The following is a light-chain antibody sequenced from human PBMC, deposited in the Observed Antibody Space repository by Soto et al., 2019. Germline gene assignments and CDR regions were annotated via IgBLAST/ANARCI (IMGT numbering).Light chain of an antibody. CDR1: QSISNW. CDR2: KAS. Sequence: DIQMTQSPSTLSASVGDRVTITCRASQSISNWLAWYQQKPGKAPKLLIYKASSLESGVPSRFSSSGSGTEFTLTLSSLQPDDFATYYCQQYNSYLWTFGQGTKVEIK. V-gene: IGKV1-5*03. J-gene: IGKJ1*01. CDR3: QQYNSYLWT.